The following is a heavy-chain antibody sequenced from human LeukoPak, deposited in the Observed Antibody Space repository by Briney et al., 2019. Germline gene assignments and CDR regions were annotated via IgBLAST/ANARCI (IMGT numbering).Heavy chain of an antibody. CDR1: GGSISSYY. V-gene: IGHV4-59*12. CDR3: ARRFYYDPPFDP. Sequence: PSETLSLTCTVSGGSISSYYWSWIRQPPGKGLEWIGYIYYSGSTNYNPSLKSRVTISVDMSKNQFSLKLKSVTAADTAVYYCARRFYYDPPFDPWGQGTPVTVSS. J-gene: IGHJ5*02. D-gene: IGHD3-3*01. CDR2: IYYSGST.